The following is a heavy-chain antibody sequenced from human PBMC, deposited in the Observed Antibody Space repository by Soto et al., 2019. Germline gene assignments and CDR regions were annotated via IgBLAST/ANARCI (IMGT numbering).Heavy chain of an antibody. CDR1: GGSISSGNYY. CDR2: IYYSGST. J-gene: IGHJ3*02. CDR3: ARGGYSATHHDAFDI. V-gene: IGHV4-30-4*01. D-gene: IGHD2-15*01. Sequence: SETLSLTCTVSGGSISSGNYYWSWIRQPPGKGLEWIGYIYYSGSTYYNPSLKSRVTISVDTSKNQFSLKLSSVTAADTAVYYCARGGYSATHHDAFDIWGQGTMVTVSS.